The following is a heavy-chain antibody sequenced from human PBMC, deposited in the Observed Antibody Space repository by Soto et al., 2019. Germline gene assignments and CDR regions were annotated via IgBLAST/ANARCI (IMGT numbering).Heavy chain of an antibody. CDR2: INHSGST. Sequence: QVHLQQWGAGLLKASETLSLTCAVYGGSFSGYYCSWIRQPPGKGLEWIGEINHSGSTSYNPSLKSRATISVDRSKNQFSLKLSSVTAADTAVYYCARQDIALLWFGELSRYFDYWGQGTLVTVSS. V-gene: IGHV4-34*01. CDR1: GGSFSGYY. J-gene: IGHJ4*02. D-gene: IGHD3-10*01. CDR3: ARQDIALLWFGELSRYFDY.